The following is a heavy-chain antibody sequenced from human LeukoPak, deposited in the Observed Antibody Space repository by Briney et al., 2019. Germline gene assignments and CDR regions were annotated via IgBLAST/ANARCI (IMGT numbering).Heavy chain of an antibody. J-gene: IGHJ4*02. V-gene: IGHV3-30*18. CDR1: GFTFSNYG. CDR3: AKDRAYYASGSYIEY. Sequence: PGGSLRLSCAASGFTFSNYGMHWVRQAPGKGLEWVAVISYDGSNKYYADSVKGRFTISRDNSKNTLYLQMNSLRAEDTAVYYCAKDRAYYASGSYIEYWGQGTLVTVSS. D-gene: IGHD3-10*01. CDR2: ISYDGSNK.